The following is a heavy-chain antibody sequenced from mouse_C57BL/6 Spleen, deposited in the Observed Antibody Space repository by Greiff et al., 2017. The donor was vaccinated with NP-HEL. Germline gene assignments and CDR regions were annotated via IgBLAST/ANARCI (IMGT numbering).Heavy chain of an antibody. CDR3: ARGSNWAMDY. D-gene: IGHD2-5*01. J-gene: IGHJ4*01. Sequence: DVHLVESEGGLVQPGSSMKLSCTASGFTFSDYYMAWVRQVPEKGLEWVANINYDGSSTYYLDSLKSRFIISRDNAKNILYLQMSSLKSEDTATYYCARGSNWAMDYWGQGTSVTVSS. CDR1: GFTFSDYY. V-gene: IGHV5-16*01. CDR2: INYDGSST.